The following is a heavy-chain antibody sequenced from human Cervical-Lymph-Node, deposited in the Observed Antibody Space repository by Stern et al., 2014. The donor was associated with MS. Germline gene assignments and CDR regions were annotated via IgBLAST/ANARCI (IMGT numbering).Heavy chain of an antibody. CDR2: MSSTTTYI. Sequence: EVQLVESGGGLVKPGGSLRLSCAASGFNFSRYSMNWVRQAPGKGLEWVSSMSSTTTYIDYADAGRGRFTITRDNAKTSLFLQMNSLRVEDTAVYYCVKYCSSSSCSGFDHWGQGALVTVSS. V-gene: IGHV3-21*01. CDR1: GFNFSRYS. J-gene: IGHJ4*02. D-gene: IGHD2-2*01. CDR3: VKYCSSSSCSGFDH.